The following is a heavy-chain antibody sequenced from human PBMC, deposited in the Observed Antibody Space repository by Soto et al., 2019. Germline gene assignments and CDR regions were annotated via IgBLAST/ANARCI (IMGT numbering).Heavy chain of an antibody. CDR2: IWYDGSNK. CDR1: GFTFSSYG. Sequence: QVQLVESGGGVVQPGRSLRLSCAASGFTFSSYGMHWVRQPPGKGLEWVAVIWYDGSNKYYADSVKGRVTISRDNSKNTVYLQMNSLGVEDTGVYYCARDRYSSGWYDLDYWGQGTLVTVSS. D-gene: IGHD6-19*01. V-gene: IGHV3-33*01. J-gene: IGHJ4*02. CDR3: ARDRYSSGWYDLDY.